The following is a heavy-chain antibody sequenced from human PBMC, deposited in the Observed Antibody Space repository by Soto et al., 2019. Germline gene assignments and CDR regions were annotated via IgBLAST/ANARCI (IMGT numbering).Heavy chain of an antibody. CDR2: IDPSDSYT. CDR1: GYSFTTYW. J-gene: IGHJ6*02. CDR3: ARTFTTEKSDMDV. D-gene: IGHD3-22*01. V-gene: IGHV5-10-1*01. Sequence: GESLKISCQGSGYSFTTYWISWVRQMPGKGLEWMGRIDPSDSYTNYSPSFQGHVTISADKSISTAYLQWSSLKASDTAIYYCARTFTTEKSDMDVWGQGTTVTVSS.